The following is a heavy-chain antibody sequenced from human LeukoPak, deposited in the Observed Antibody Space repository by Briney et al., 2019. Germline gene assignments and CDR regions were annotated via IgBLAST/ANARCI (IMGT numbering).Heavy chain of an antibody. CDR3: AKDQDQANYYMDV. V-gene: IGHV3-30*02. J-gene: IGHJ6*03. Sequence: GGSLRLSCAASGFTFSSYGMHWVRQAPGKGLEWVAFIRYDGSNKYYADSVKGRFTISRDNSKNTLYLQMNSLRAEDTAVYYCAKDQDQANYYMDVWGKGTTVTISS. CDR1: GFTFSSYG. CDR2: IRYDGSNK.